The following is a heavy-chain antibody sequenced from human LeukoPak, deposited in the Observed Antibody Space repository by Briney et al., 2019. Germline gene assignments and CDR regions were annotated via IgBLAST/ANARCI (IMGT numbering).Heavy chain of an antibody. J-gene: IGHJ5*02. CDR1: GFAVSTNY. Sequence: GGSLRLSCAASGFAVSTNYLSWVRQAPGKGLEWVSVIYSDGSTYYTDSVKGRFTVSRDNSKNTLYLQMNSLRPEDTAVYYCARDQRSESYYPWGWFDPWGQGTLVTVSS. CDR3: ARDQRSESYYPWGWFDP. CDR2: IYSDGST. V-gene: IGHV3-66*02. D-gene: IGHD1-26*01.